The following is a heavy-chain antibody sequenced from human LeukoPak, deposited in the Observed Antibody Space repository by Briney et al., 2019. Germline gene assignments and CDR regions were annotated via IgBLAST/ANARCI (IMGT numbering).Heavy chain of an antibody. J-gene: IGHJ4*02. V-gene: IGHV4-59*13. Sequence: SETLSLTCSVSGGSISYYYWNRIRQPPGKVLEWIGYYYYTGSTNYNPSLKSRVTMSVDKSKNQFSLNLKSVTPEDTAVYYCARNLIPEQLVLNFWGQGTLVTVSS. D-gene: IGHD6-13*01. CDR3: ARNLIPEQLVLNF. CDR1: GGSISYYY. CDR2: YYYTGST.